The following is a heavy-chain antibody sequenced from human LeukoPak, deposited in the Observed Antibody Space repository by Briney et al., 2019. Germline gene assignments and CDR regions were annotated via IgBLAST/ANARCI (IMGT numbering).Heavy chain of an antibody. V-gene: IGHV1-2*02. CDR1: GYTFTGYY. CDR3: ARTFYDTLDSDAFDF. D-gene: IGHD2/OR15-2a*01. J-gene: IGHJ3*01. CDR2: INPGSGGT. Sequence: GASVKVSCKTSGYTFTGYYMHWVRQAPGQGLEWMGWINPGSGGTNNAQKFQGRVTMTRDTSISTAYMELSRLRSDDTAVYYCARTFYDTLDSDAFDFWGRGTMVIVSS.